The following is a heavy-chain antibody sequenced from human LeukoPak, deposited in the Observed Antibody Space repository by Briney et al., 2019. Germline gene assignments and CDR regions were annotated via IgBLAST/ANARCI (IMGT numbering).Heavy chain of an antibody. D-gene: IGHD6-13*01. Sequence: PSETLSLTCTVSGGSISSSSYYWGWIRQPPGKGLEWIGSIYYSGSTYYNPSLKSRVTISVDTSKNQFSLKLSSVTAADTAVYYCARRGAAAGTFHSWGQGTLVTVSS. CDR3: ARRGAAAGTFHS. V-gene: IGHV4-39*01. J-gene: IGHJ4*02. CDR1: GGSISSSSYY. CDR2: IYYSGST.